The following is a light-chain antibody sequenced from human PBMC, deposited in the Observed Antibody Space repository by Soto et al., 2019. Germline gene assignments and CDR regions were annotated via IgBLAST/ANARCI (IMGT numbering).Light chain of an antibody. J-gene: IGKJ1*01. CDR3: QHSWT. CDR1: QSISTW. CDR2: DAS. V-gene: IGKV1-5*02. Sequence: DIQMTQSPSTLSASVGDRVTIICRASQSISTWLAWYQLKPGKAPKLLIYDASTLEGGVPSRFSGIGSGIEFTLTISGLQPDDFATYYCQHSWTFGQGTKV.